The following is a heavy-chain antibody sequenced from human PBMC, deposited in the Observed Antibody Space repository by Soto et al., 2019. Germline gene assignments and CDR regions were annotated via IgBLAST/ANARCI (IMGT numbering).Heavy chain of an antibody. Sequence: QVQLVQSGAEVKKPGASVKVSCKASGYTFTSYDINWVRQATGQGLEWMGWMNPNSGNTGYAQKFQGRVTMTRNTSISTAYMEMSSLRSEDTAVYYCARARLQRYDYGMDVWGQGTTVTVSS. J-gene: IGHJ6*02. CDR3: ARARLQRYDYGMDV. CDR2: MNPNSGNT. V-gene: IGHV1-8*01. D-gene: IGHD4-4*01. CDR1: GYTFTSYD.